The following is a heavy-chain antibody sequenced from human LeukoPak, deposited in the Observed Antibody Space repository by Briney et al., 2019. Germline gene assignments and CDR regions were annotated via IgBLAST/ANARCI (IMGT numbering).Heavy chain of an antibody. CDR3: ARHAQGAGYTISFDY. CDR2: IYYSGST. J-gene: IGHJ4*02. Sequence: PSETLSLTCAVYGGSFSGYYWSWIRQPPGKGLEWIGYIYYSGSTNYNPSLKSRVTISVDTSKNQFSLKLSSVTAADTAVYYCARHAQGAGYTISFDYWGQGTLVTVSS. CDR1: GGSFSGYY. V-gene: IGHV4-59*08. D-gene: IGHD3-3*01.